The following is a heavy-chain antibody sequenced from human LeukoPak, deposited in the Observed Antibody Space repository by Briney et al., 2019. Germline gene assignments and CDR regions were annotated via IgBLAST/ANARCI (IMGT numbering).Heavy chain of an antibody. CDR3: AKDGDSSGYYLYYFDY. J-gene: IGHJ4*02. CDR2: ISGSGGST. Sequence: GGSLRLSCAASGFTFSSYAMSWVRQAPGKGLEWVSAISGSGGSTYYGDSVKGRFTISRDNSKNTLYLQMNSLRAEDTAVYYCAKDGDSSGYYLYYFDYWGQGTLVTVSS. CDR1: GFTFSSYA. D-gene: IGHD3-22*01. V-gene: IGHV3-23*01.